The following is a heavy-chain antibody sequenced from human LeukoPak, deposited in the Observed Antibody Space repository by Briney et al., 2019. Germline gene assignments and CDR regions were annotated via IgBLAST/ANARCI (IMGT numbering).Heavy chain of an antibody. CDR2: INSDGSST. CDR3: ARRRAVAGRRRFDY. D-gene: IGHD6-19*01. V-gene: IGHV3-74*01. J-gene: IGHJ4*02. Sequence: GGSLRLSCAASGFTFSSYWMHWVRQAPGKGLVWVSRINSDGSSTSYADSVKGRFTISRDNAKNTLYLQMNSLRAEDTAVYYCARRRAVAGRRRFDYWGQGTLVTVSS. CDR1: GFTFSSYW.